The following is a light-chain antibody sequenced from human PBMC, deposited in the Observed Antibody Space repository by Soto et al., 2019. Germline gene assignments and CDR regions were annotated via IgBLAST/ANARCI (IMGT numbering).Light chain of an antibody. V-gene: IGLV2-11*01. Sequence: QSALTQPRSVSGSPGQSVSISCTGTSSDVGGYNYVSWYQQHPGKAPKLLIYDVHNRPSGVPDRFSGSKSGNTASLTISGLQAEDEADYYCCSYAGSYTYVFGTGTKLTVL. CDR3: CSYAGSYTYV. CDR2: DVH. J-gene: IGLJ1*01. CDR1: SSDVGGYNY.